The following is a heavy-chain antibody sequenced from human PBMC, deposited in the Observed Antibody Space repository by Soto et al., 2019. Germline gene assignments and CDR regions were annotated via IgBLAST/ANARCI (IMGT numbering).Heavy chain of an antibody. J-gene: IGHJ5*02. Sequence: SETLSLTCTVSGGSISSYYWSWIRQPPGKGLEWIGYIYYSGSTNYNPSLKSRVTISVDTSKNQFSLKLSSVTTADTAVYYCARTIVVVPAAPSELVWFDPWGQGTLVTVSS. V-gene: IGHV4-59*08. CDR2: IYYSGST. CDR1: GGSISSYY. CDR3: ARTIVVVPAAPSELVWFDP. D-gene: IGHD2-2*01.